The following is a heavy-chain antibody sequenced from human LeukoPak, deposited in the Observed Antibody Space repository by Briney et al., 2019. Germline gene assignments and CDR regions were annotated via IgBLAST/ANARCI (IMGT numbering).Heavy chain of an antibody. CDR1: GFTFSSYA. D-gene: IGHD1-26*01. Sequence: GGSLRLSCAASGFTFSSYAMTWVRQAPGKGLEWVSSLTGSGSSTHYSDSVKGRFTISRDTSKNTLYLQMNSLRAEDTAVYYCATYRGNAFGGAYFDSWGQGTLVTVSS. J-gene: IGHJ4*02. CDR2: LTGSGSST. CDR3: ATYRGNAFGGAYFDS. V-gene: IGHV3-23*01.